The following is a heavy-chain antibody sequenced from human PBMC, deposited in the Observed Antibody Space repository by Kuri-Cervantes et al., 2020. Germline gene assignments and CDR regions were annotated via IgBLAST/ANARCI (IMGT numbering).Heavy chain of an antibody. V-gene: IGHV1-18*01. J-gene: IGHJ5*02. D-gene: IGHD3-10*01. CDR2: ISAYNGNT. Sequence: ASVKVSCKASGYTFTSYGISWVRQAPGQGLEWMGWISAYNGNTNYAQKLQGRVTMTTDTSTSTAYMELRSLRSDDTAVYYCARGPYITMVQGVIIGWFDPWGQGTLGTVSS. CDR1: GYTFTSYG. CDR3: ARGPYITMVQGVIIGWFDP.